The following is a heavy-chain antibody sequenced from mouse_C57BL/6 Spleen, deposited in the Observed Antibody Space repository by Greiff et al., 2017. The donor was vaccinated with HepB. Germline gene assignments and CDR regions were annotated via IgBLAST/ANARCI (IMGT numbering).Heavy chain of an antibody. Sequence: VQLQQSGPELVKPGASVKISCKASGYAFSSSWMNWVKQRPGKGLEWIGRIYPGDGDTNYNGKFKGKATLTADKSSSTAYMQLSSLTSEDSAVYFCARDYGSSPYYAMDYWGQGTSVTVSS. CDR1: GYAFSSSW. D-gene: IGHD1-1*01. J-gene: IGHJ4*01. CDR3: ARDYGSSPYYAMDY. V-gene: IGHV1-82*01. CDR2: IYPGDGDT.